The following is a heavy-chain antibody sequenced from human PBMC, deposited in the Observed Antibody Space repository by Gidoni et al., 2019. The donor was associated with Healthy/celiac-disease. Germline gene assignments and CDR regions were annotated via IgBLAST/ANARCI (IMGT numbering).Heavy chain of an antibody. Sequence: QVQLVESGGGVVQPGRSLRLSCAASGFTFSSYAMHWVRQAPGKGLEWVAVISYDGSNKYYADSVKGRFTISRDNSKNTLYLQMNSLRAEDTAVYYCAREEITMISFGAFDIWGQGTMVTVSS. J-gene: IGHJ3*02. CDR3: AREEITMISFGAFDI. CDR1: GFTFSSYA. D-gene: IGHD3-22*01. V-gene: IGHV3-30-3*01. CDR2: ISYDGSNK.